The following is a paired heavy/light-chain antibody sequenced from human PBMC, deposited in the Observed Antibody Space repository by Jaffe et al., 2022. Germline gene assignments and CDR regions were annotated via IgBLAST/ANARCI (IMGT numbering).Light chain of an antibody. J-gene: IGKJ2*01. V-gene: IGKV1-39*01. CDR1: QSISSY. Sequence: DIQMTQSPSSLSASVGDRVTITCRASQSISSYLNWYQQKPGKAPKLLIYAASSLQSGVPSRFSGSGSGTDFTLTISSLQPEDFATYYCQQSYSTPPELTFGQGTKLEIK. CDR3: QQSYSTPPELT. CDR2: AAS.
Heavy chain of an antibody. Sequence: QVQLQQWGAGLLKPSETLSLTCAVYGGSFSGYYWSWIRQPPGKGLEWIGEINHSGSTNYNPSLKSRVTISVDTSKNQFSLKLSSVTAADTAVYYCARRLRVELRYFDWFSKAVGAFDIWGQGTMVTVSS. D-gene: IGHD3-9*01. V-gene: IGHV4-34*01. CDR2: INHSGST. CDR3: ARRLRVELRYFDWFSKAVGAFDI. J-gene: IGHJ3*02. CDR1: GGSFSGYY.